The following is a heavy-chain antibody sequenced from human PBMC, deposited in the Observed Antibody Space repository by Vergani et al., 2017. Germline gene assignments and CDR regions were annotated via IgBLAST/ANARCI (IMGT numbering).Heavy chain of an antibody. D-gene: IGHD3-10*01. CDR2: VSFRGDT. V-gene: IGHV4-59*02. CDR3: ARSRIYYGAGSPDY. CDR1: GASVNSYY. J-gene: IGHJ4*02. Sequence: QVKLQESGPGLVKPSETLSLTCTVSGASVNSYYWSWIRQPPGKGLEWMGYVSFRGDTLYDPSVKGRMTISLNTSSNQFSLYLTSVTAAHTAVYYCARSRIYYGAGSPDYWRQGTLVTVSS.